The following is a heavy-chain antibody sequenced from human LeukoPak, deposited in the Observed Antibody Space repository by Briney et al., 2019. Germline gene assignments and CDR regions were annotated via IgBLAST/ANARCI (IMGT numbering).Heavy chain of an antibody. V-gene: IGHV3-23*01. CDR2: ISGSGAYT. CDR1: GFTFSSYA. CDR3: AKYFASGSYYKLPH. D-gene: IGHD3-10*01. Sequence: GGFLRLSCAASGFTFSSYAMSWVRQAPGKGLEWVSTISGSGAYTYYADSVKGRFTISRDNSKNTLYLQMNSLRAEDTAVYYCAKYFASGSYYKLPHWGQGTLVTVSS. J-gene: IGHJ1*01.